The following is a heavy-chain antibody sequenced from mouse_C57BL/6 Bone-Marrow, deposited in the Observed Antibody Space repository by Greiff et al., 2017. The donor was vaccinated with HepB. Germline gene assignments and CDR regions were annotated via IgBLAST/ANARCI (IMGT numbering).Heavy chain of an antibody. CDR1: GFTFSDYY. D-gene: IGHD2-4*01. V-gene: IGHV5-16*01. J-gene: IGHJ2*01. Sequence: EVMLVESEGGLVQPGSSMKLSCTASGFTFSDYYMAWVRQVPEKGLEWVANINYDGSSTYYLASLKSRFIISRDNAKNILYLQMSSLKSEDTATYYCARDRGLRGYFDYWGQGTTRTVSS. CDR3: ARDRGLRGYFDY. CDR2: INYDGSST.